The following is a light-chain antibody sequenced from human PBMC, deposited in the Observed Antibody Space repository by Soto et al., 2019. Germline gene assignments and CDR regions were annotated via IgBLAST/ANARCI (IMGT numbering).Light chain of an antibody. J-gene: IGLJ2*01. CDR2: EDT. CDR1: TNDVGSYNL. CDR3: CSYAGHNTFL. V-gene: IGLV2-23*02. Sequence: QSVLTQPASVFGSPGQSITVSCTGGTNDVGSYNLVSWYQQHPGKAPRLILHEDTERPSGVSHRFSGSRSGNTASLTISGLEDEDEAHYYCCSYAGHNTFLFGEGTQLTVL.